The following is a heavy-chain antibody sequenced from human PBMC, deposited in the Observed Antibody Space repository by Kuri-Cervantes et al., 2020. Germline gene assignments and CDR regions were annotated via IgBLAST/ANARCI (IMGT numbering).Heavy chain of an antibody. CDR3: ARVDVPPWGKMATFSSVPIN. D-gene: IGHD5-24*01. Sequence: SVKVSCKASVGTFSSYAISWVRQAPGQGLDWMGGIIPIFGTANYAQKFQGRVTITADKSTSTPYMELSSLRSEDTAVYYCARVDVPPWGKMATFSSVPINWGQGTLVTVSS. CDR2: IIPIFGTA. J-gene: IGHJ4*02. V-gene: IGHV1-69*06. CDR1: VGTFSSYA.